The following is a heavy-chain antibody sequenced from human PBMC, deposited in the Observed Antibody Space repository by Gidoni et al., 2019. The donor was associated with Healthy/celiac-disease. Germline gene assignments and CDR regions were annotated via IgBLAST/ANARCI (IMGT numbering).Heavy chain of an antibody. Sequence: EVQLLESGGGLVQPGGSLRLSCAASGFTFSSYAMSWVRQAPGKGLEWVSAISGSGGSTYYADSVKGRFTISRDNSKNTLYLQMNSLRAEDTAVYYCAKHRWPANYGDYPYFDYWGQGTLVTVSS. CDR3: AKHRWPANYGDYPYFDY. V-gene: IGHV3-23*01. J-gene: IGHJ4*02. D-gene: IGHD4-17*01. CDR1: GFTFSSYA. CDR2: ISGSGGST.